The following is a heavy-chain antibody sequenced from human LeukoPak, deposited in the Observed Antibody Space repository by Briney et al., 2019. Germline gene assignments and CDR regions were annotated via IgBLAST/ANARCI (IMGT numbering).Heavy chain of an antibody. CDR3: AKASDYGGNEFDF. D-gene: IGHD4-23*01. V-gene: IGHV3-9*01. Sequence: GRSLRLSCAASGFTFEHYGMHWVRQVPGKGLEWVSYITWNSAYKGYADSVRGRFAISGDNAKKSLHLQMNSLTGDDTAFYYCAKASDYGGNEFDFWGQGTLVTVSS. CDR1: GFTFEHYG. CDR2: ITWNSAYK. J-gene: IGHJ5*01.